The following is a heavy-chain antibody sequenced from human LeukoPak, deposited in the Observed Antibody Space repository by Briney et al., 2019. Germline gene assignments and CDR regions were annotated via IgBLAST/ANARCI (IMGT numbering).Heavy chain of an antibody. J-gene: IGHJ3*02. CDR1: GFTFSSYA. CDR2: ISYDGSNR. D-gene: IGHD2-15*01. V-gene: IGHV3-30-3*01. CDR3: ARGSSLSGAFGI. Sequence: GGSLRLSCAASGFTFSSYAMHWVRQAPGKGLEWVAVISYDGSNRYYADSVKGRFTISRDNSKNTLYLQMNSLRAEDTAVYYCARGSSLSGAFGIWGQGTMVTVSS.